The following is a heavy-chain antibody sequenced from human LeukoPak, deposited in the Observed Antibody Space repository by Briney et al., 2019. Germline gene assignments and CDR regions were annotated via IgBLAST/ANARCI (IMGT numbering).Heavy chain of an antibody. CDR1: GFTFSRYA. J-gene: IGHJ4*02. Sequence: GGSLRLSCVASGFTFSRYAMNWVRQAPGKGLEWVSLISYDGSYKSYADSLKGRFTISRDNSKNTLYLQMNSLRAEDTAVFYCARDSRVASIYWGLGTLVTVSS. CDR2: ISYDGSYK. CDR3: ARDSRVASIY. D-gene: IGHD2-2*01. V-gene: IGHV3-30*04.